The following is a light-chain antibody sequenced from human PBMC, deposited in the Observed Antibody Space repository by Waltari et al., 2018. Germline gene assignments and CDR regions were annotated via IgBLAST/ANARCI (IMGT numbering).Light chain of an antibody. J-gene: IGKJ1*01. V-gene: IGKV3-20*01. CDR3: QKYDRLPAT. Sequence: EIVLTQSPGTLSLSPGERGTLSCRARQSVSRFLAWYQQKPGHAPSLLIYGASTRATGIPDRFTGSGAGTDFSLTISRLEPEDFAVYYCQKYDRLPATFGQGTKVEIK. CDR1: QSVSRF. CDR2: GAS.